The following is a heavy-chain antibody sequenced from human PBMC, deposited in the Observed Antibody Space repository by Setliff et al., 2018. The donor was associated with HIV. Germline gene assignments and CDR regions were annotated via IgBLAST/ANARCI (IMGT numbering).Heavy chain of an antibody. D-gene: IGHD3-10*01. CDR2: ITPTSSFL. CDR1: GFTFSTYT. CDR3: ARSSNLPYGSGNPLFDY. Sequence: GGSLRLSCAASGFTFSTYTMNWVRQAPGKGLEWVSFITPTSSFLNYADSVKGRFTISRDNSKNTLYLQMNSLRAEDTAVYYCARSSNLPYGSGNPLFDYWGQGTLVTVSS. V-gene: IGHV3-21*01. J-gene: IGHJ4*02.